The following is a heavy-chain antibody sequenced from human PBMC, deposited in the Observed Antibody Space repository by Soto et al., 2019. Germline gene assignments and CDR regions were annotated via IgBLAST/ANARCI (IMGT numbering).Heavy chain of an antibody. D-gene: IGHD6-6*01. CDR3: ARDVSWSIAARPRYFQH. V-gene: IGHV3-7*01. J-gene: IGHJ1*01. CDR2: IKQDGSEK. Sequence: GGSLRLSCAASGFTFSSYGMSWVRQAPGKGLEWVANIKQDGSEKYYVDSVKGRFTISRDNAKNSLYLQMNSLRAEDTAVYYCARDVSWSIAARPRYFQHWGQGTLVTVSS. CDR1: GFTFSSYG.